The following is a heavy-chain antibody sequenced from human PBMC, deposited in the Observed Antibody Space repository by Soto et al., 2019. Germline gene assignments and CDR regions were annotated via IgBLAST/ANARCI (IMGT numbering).Heavy chain of an antibody. D-gene: IGHD2-2*01. CDR2: INPSGGST. Sequence: ASVKVSCKASGYTFTSYYMHWVRQAPGQGLEWMGIINPSGGSTSYAQKFQGRVTMTRDTSTSTVYMELSSLRSDDTAVYYCARDPTKYCSSTSCYYYYMDVWGKGTTVTVSS. V-gene: IGHV1-46*01. J-gene: IGHJ6*03. CDR3: ARDPTKYCSSTSCYYYYMDV. CDR1: GYTFTSYY.